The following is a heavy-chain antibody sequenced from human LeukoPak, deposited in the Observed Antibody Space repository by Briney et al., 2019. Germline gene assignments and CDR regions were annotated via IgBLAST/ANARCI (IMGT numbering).Heavy chain of an antibody. J-gene: IGHJ4*02. Sequence: PGGSLRLSCTASGFTFGDYAMSWVRQAPGKGLEWVGFIRSKAYGGTTEYAASVKGRFTISRDDSKSIAYLQMNSLKTEDTAVYYCTRDTRGGVAAAGPVWGQGTLVTVSS. CDR3: TRDTRGGVAAAGPV. CDR1: GFTFGDYA. V-gene: IGHV3-49*04. CDR2: IRSKAYGGTT. D-gene: IGHD6-13*01.